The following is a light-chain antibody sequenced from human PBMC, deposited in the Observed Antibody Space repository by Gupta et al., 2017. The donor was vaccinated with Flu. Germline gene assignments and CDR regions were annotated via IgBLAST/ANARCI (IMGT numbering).Light chain of an antibody. V-gene: IGLV1-51*01. CDR2: END. Sequence: SVLTQPPSVSAAPGQKVTFSCPGSSSNIGINSVSWYQQLPGTAPKLRIYENDKRPSGMPDRVTGAKSGTSATLGITGLQTGDEAHYYCGTWDDSLSAMVFGGGTKLAVL. J-gene: IGLJ2*01. CDR3: GTWDDSLSAMV. CDR1: SSNIGINS.